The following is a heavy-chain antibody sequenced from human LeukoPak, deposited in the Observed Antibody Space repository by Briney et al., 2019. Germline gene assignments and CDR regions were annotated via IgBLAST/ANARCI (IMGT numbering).Heavy chain of an antibody. Sequence: GGSLRLSCAASGFTFSNSAMSWVRQAPGKRLEWVSSISGSGVNTYYADSVKGRFTIFRDNSKNTLYLQMNSLRVEDTAVYYCAKEIVPPSGYYFDYWGRGTLVTVSS. CDR3: AKEIVPPSGYYFDY. D-gene: IGHD6-6*01. CDR1: GFTFSNSA. J-gene: IGHJ4*02. V-gene: IGHV3-23*01. CDR2: ISGSGVNT.